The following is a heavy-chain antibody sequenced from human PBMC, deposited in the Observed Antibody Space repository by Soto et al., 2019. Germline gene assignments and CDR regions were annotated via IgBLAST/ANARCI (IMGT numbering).Heavy chain of an antibody. CDR2: ISYDGSNK. J-gene: IGHJ4*02. D-gene: IGHD6-6*01. V-gene: IGHV3-30-3*01. CDR1: GFTFSSYA. Sequence: QVQLVESGGGVVQPGRSLRLSCAASGFTFSSYAMHWVRQAPGKGLEWVAVISYDGSNKYYADSVKGRVTISRDNSKNTLYLQMNSLRAEDTAVYYCARDNREYSSSSIFDYWGQGTLVTVSS. CDR3: ARDNREYSSSSIFDY.